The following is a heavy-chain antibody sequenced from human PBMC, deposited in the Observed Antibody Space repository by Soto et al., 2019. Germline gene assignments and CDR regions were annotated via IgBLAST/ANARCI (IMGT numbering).Heavy chain of an antibody. V-gene: IGHV1-18*01. CDR1: GYTFTSYG. CDR3: ARDLAVGLVDY. CDR2: ISAYNGNT. Sequence: QVQLVQSGAEVKKPGASVKVSCKASGYTFTSYGISWVRQAPGQGLEWMGWISAYNGNTTYAQKLQGRVTMTADTSTSPAYMELRRLRPDDTPVYYCARDLAVGLVDYWGEGTLVSASS. J-gene: IGHJ4*02. D-gene: IGHD6-19*01.